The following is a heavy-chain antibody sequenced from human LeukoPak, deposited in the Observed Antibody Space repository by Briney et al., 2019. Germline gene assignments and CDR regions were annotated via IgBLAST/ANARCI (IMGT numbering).Heavy chain of an antibody. Sequence: GGSLRLSCTSSGFTVGDFAINWVRQAPGKGLEWVSSISGNSSYIYYADSVKGRFTISRDNARNSLYLQMNNLRAEDTAVYYCAREEMGGTARSGALYWGQGTLVTVSS. J-gene: IGHJ4*02. CDR2: ISGNSSYI. CDR3: AREEMGGTARSGALY. D-gene: IGHD3-10*01. V-gene: IGHV3-21*01. CDR1: GFTVGDFA.